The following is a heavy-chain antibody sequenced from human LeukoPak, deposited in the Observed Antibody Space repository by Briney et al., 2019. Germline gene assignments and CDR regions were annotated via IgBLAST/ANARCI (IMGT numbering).Heavy chain of an antibody. D-gene: IGHD7-27*01. CDR2: INHSGST. CDR1: GGSFSGYY. V-gene: IGHV4-34*01. J-gene: IGHJ3*02. CDR3: AREVEGNWGSRLGNDDAFDI. Sequence: SETLSLTCAVYGGSFSGYYWSWIRQPPGKGLEWIGEINHSGSTNYNPSLKSRVTISVDRSKNQFSLKLSSVTAADTAVYYCAREVEGNWGSRLGNDDAFDIWGQGTMVTVSS.